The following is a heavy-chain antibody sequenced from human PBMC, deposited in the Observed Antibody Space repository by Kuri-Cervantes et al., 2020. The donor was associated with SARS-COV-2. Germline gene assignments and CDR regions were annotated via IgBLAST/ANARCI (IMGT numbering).Heavy chain of an antibody. Sequence: GGSLRLSCAASGFTFSSYDMHWVRQATGKGLEWVSAIGTAGDTYYPGSVKGRFTISRDNSKNTLYLQMNSLRAEDTAVYYCASVYDFWSGYYQAYYFDYWGQGTLVTVSS. CDR2: IGTAGDT. V-gene: IGHV3-13*01. CDR3: ASVYDFWSGYYQAYYFDY. CDR1: GFTFSSYD. J-gene: IGHJ4*02. D-gene: IGHD3-3*01.